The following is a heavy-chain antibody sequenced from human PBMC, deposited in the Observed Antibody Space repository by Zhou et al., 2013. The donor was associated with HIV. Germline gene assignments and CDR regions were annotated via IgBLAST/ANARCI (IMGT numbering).Heavy chain of an antibody. D-gene: IGHD3-9*01. CDR3: ARDHDKNSWYLQH. J-gene: IGHJ1*01. CDR1: GYTFTSNY. V-gene: IGHV1-46*01. Sequence: QVQLVQSGAEVKKPGASVKVSCKAFGYTFTSNYMHWVRRAPGQGLEWMGIINPSGGSTSYAQRFQGRVTMTTDTSTSTVYIEMSSLRPEDTAVYYCARDHDKNSWYLQHWGQGTLVTVSS. CDR2: INPSGGST.